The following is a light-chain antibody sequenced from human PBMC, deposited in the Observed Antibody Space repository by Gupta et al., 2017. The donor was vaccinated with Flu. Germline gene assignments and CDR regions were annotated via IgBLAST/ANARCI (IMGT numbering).Light chain of an antibody. Sequence: ENVLTQSPGTLSLSPGERATLSCRASQSVASSYLAWYQHKPGQAPRLLIYGASSRATGIPDRFSGSGSGTDFTLSISRLEPEDFAVYYCQQDGTSPKTFGQGTKVEVK. CDR1: QSVASSY. CDR2: GAS. CDR3: QQDGTSPKT. V-gene: IGKV3-20*01. J-gene: IGKJ1*01.